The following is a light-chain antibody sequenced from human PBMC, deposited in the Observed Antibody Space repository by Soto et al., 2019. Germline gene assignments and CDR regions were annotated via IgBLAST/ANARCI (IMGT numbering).Light chain of an antibody. CDR3: AAWDVSLNGVV. J-gene: IGLJ2*01. V-gene: IGLV1-44*01. CDR2: SNT. Sequence: QPVLTQPPSASGTPGQRVTISCSGSSSNIGSNTVNWYQQLPGTAPKLLMYSNTQRPSGVPDRFYGSKSATSASLAISGLQSEDEADYYCAAWDVSLNGVVFGGGTQLTVL. CDR1: SSNIGSNT.